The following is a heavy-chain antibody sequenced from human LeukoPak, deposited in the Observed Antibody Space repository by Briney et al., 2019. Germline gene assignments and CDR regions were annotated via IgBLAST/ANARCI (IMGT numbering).Heavy chain of an antibody. J-gene: IGHJ4*02. CDR1: GGTFSSYA. CDR3: ARELGAEYYYDSSGFYFDY. D-gene: IGHD3-22*01. Sequence: SVKVSCKASGGTFSSYAISWVRQAPGQGLEWMGRIIPILGIANYAQKFQGRVTITADKSTSTAYMELSSLRSEDTAVYYCARELGAEYYYDSSGFYFDYWGQGTLVPVSS. CDR2: IIPILGIA. V-gene: IGHV1-69*04.